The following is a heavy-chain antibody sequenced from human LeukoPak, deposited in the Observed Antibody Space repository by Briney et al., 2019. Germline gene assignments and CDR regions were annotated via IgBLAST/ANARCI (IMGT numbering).Heavy chain of an antibody. D-gene: IGHD6-19*01. J-gene: IGHJ4*02. CDR2: ISYDGSNK. CDR3: ASSSVAVPGTFDY. CDR1: GFTFSSYG. Sequence: GRSLRLSCAASGFTFSSYGMHWVRQAPGKGLEWVAVISYDGSNKYYADSVKGRFTISRDNSKNTLYLQMNSLRAEDTAVYHCASSSVAVPGTFDYWGQGTLVTVSS. V-gene: IGHV3-30*03.